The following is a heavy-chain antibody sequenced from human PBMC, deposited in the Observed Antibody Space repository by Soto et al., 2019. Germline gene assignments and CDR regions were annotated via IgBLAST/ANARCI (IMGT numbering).Heavy chain of an antibody. CDR2: ISAYNGNT. J-gene: IGHJ4*02. Sequence: ASVKVSCKASGYTFTSYGISWVRQAPGQGLEWMGWISAYNGNTNYAQKLQGRVTMTTDTSTSTAYMELRSLRSDDTAMYYCARDIYSSYGSGSYYNYWGQGTLVTVSS. CDR3: ARDIYSSYGSGSYYNY. V-gene: IGHV1-18*04. D-gene: IGHD3-10*01. CDR1: GYTFTSYG.